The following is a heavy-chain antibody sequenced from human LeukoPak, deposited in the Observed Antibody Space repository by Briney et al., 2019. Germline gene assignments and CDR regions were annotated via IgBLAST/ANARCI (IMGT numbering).Heavy chain of an antibody. D-gene: IGHD2-21*02. CDR2: IRSSDGAI. V-gene: IGHV3-48*03. CDR1: GFTFSSYE. Sequence: GGSLRLSCAASGFTFSSYEMNWVRQAPGKGLEWVSYIRSSDGAIAYADSVKGRFTISRDDAKNSLYLQMNSLRDEDTAVYYCARDGDWAFDYWGQGTLISVSS. CDR3: ARDGDWAFDY. J-gene: IGHJ4*02.